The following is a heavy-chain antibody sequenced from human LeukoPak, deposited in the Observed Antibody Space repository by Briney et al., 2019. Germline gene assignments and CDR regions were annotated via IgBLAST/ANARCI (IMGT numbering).Heavy chain of an antibody. Sequence: GGSLRLSCAASGFTFSSYAMSWVRQAPGKGLEWVSTISGTGDYTYSADSVKGRFTISRDNSENTLYLQMNSLRAEDTALYYCAKGRDVGSRSQRYVYWGQGTLVTVSS. J-gene: IGHJ4*02. CDR3: AKGRDVGSRSQRYVY. D-gene: IGHD3-10*01. CDR1: GFTFSSYA. V-gene: IGHV3-23*01. CDR2: ISGTGDYT.